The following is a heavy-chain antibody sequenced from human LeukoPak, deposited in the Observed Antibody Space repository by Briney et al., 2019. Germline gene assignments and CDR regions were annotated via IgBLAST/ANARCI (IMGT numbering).Heavy chain of an antibody. J-gene: IGHJ6*03. CDR3: VRSYYYYMDV. CDR2: ISSDSTTI. Sequence: PGGSLRLSCAASRFTFPTFNMNWVRQAPGKGLEWVSRISSDSTTISYADSVKGRFTISRDNAKTSLYLQMNSLKADDTAVYYCVRSYYYYMDVWGQGTTVTVSS. CDR1: RFTFPTFN. V-gene: IGHV3-48*01.